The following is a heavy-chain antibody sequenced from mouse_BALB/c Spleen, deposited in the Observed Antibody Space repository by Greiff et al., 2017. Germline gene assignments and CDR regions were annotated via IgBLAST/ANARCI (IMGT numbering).Heavy chain of an antibody. CDR1: GFTFSDYY. V-gene: IGHV5-4*02. D-gene: IGHD1-1*01. Sequence: EVMLVESGGGLVKPGGSLKLSCAASGFTFSDYYMYWVRQTPEKRLEWVATISDGGSYTYYPDSVKGRFTISRDNAKNNLYLQMSSLKSEDTAMYYCARANYYGSYFDYWGQGTTLTVSS. CDR3: ARANYYGSYFDY. J-gene: IGHJ2*01. CDR2: ISDGGSYT.